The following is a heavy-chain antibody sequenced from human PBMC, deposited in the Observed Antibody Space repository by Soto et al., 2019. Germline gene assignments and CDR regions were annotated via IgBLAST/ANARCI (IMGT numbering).Heavy chain of an antibody. D-gene: IGHD2-15*01. CDR1: GYSFTSYW. Sequence: PGESLKISCKGSGYSFTSYWIGWVRQMPGKGLEWMGIIYPGDSDTRYSPSFQGQVTISADKSISTAYLQWSSLKASDTAMYYWARLPTVVEDVGYYYYGMDVWGQGTTVTVSS. CDR2: IYPGDSDT. CDR3: ARLPTVVEDVGYYYYGMDV. V-gene: IGHV5-51*01. J-gene: IGHJ6*02.